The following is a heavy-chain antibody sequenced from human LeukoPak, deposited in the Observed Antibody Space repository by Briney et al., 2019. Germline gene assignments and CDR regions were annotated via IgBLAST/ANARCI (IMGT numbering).Heavy chain of an antibody. Sequence: GGSLRLSCAASGFTFSRYELNWVRPAPRKGLEWVSYISSSGSIIYYADSVKGRFTISRDNAKNSLYLQMNSLRAEDTAVYYCARDLGMTDGDYVSYFDYWGQGTLVTVSS. V-gene: IGHV3-48*03. CDR2: ISSSGSII. CDR1: GFTFSRYE. CDR3: ARDLGMTDGDYVSYFDY. J-gene: IGHJ4*02. D-gene: IGHD4-17*01.